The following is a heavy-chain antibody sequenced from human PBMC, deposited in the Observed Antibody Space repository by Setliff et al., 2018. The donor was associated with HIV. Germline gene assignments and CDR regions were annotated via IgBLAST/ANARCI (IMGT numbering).Heavy chain of an antibody. Sequence: LRLSCAASGSGFTFSSYSMNWVRQAPGKGLEWVSYISSTSSTIYYANSVKGRFTISRDDAKNSLYLQMNSLTVEDTALYYCARNMEEDWGPVKYYFDYWGQGALVTVSS. CDR3: ARNMEEDWGPVKYYFDY. D-gene: IGHD7-27*01. J-gene: IGHJ4*02. CDR1: GSGFTFSSYS. CDR2: ISSTSSTI. V-gene: IGHV3-48*01.